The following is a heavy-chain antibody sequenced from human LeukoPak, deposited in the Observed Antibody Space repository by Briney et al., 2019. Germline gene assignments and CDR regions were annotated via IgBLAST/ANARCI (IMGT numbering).Heavy chain of an antibody. CDR1: GFTFSSYW. V-gene: IGHV3-7*01. CDR3: ARDEDYYYYYYMDV. CDR2: IKQDGSEK. J-gene: IGHJ6*03. Sequence: GGSLRLSCAASGFTFSSYWMSWVRQAPGKGLEWVANIKQDGSEKYYVDSVKGRFTISRDNAKNSLYLQMNSLRAEDTAMYYCARDEDYYYYYYMDVWGKGTTVTVSS.